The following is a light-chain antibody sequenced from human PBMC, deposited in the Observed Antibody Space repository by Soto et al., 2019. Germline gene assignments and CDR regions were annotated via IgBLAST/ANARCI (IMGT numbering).Light chain of an antibody. J-gene: IGKJ1*01. V-gene: IGKV1-5*03. CDR3: QHYNSYSEA. CDR1: KSRSSW. Sequence: IQMTQSPSSLSASVGDRLTITCRATKSRSSWLAGYQQKPGKAPKLLIYKASTLKSGVPSRFSGSRSGTEVTLTISSLQPDDFATYYCQHYNSYSEAFGQGTKVDIK. CDR2: KAS.